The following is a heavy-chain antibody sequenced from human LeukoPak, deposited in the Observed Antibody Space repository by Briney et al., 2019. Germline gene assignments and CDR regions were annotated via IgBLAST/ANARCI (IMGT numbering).Heavy chain of an antibody. J-gene: IGHJ6*02. CDR2: INPNSGGT. Sequence: ASVKVSCKASGYTFTGYYMHWVRQAPGQGLEWMGWINPNSGGTNYAQKFQGRVTMTRDTSISTAYMELSRLRSDDTAVYYCARDRWFGEYPYGMDVWGQGTTVTVSS. V-gene: IGHV1-2*02. CDR1: GYTFTGYY. CDR3: ARDRWFGEYPYGMDV. D-gene: IGHD3-10*01.